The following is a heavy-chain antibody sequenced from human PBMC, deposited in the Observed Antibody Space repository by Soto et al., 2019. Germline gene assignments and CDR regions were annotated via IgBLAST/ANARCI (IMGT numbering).Heavy chain of an antibody. Sequence: PGGSLRLSCAASGFTFSSYGMHWVRQAPGKGLEWVAVISYDGSNKYYADSVKGRFTISRDNSKNTLYLQMNSLRAEDTAVYYCANGYSGYDYVPPVDYWGQGT. J-gene: IGHJ4*02. CDR1: GFTFSSYG. CDR2: ISYDGSNK. D-gene: IGHD5-12*01. V-gene: IGHV3-30*18. CDR3: ANGYSGYDYVPPVDY.